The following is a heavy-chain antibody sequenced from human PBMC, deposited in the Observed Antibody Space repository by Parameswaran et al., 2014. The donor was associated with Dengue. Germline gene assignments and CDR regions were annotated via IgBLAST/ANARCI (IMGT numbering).Heavy chain of an antibody. J-gene: IGHJ3*02. CDR2: IIPILGIA. Sequence: SWVRQAPGQGLEWMGRIIPILGIANYAQKFQGRVTITADKSTSTAYMELSSLRSEDTAVYYCARGQQWLADYAFDIWGQGTMVTVSS. V-gene: IGHV1-69*04. D-gene: IGHD6-19*01. CDR3: ARGQQWLADYAFDI.